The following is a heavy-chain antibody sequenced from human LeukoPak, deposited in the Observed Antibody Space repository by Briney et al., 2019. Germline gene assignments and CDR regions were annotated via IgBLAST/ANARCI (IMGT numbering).Heavy chain of an antibody. J-gene: IGHJ1*01. CDR2: IIPIFGTA. Sequence: SVKVSCKAPGGTFSSYAISWVRQAPGQGLEWMGGIIPIFGTANYAQKFQGRVTITADKSTSTAYMELSSLRSEDTAVYYCASLYYYDNSGYYLGSRHFHHWGQGTLVTVSS. V-gene: IGHV1-69*06. D-gene: IGHD3-22*01. CDR3: ASLYYYDNSGYYLGSRHFHH. CDR1: GGTFSSYA.